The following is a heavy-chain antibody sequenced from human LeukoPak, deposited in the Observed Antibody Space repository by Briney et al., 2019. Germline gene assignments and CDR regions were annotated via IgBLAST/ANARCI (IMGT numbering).Heavy chain of an antibody. CDR3: ARATPELNRPFDY. CDR2: VNPNSGNT. CDR1: GYTFTSYD. V-gene: IGHV1-8*01. J-gene: IGHJ4*02. D-gene: IGHD3-10*01. Sequence: ASVKVSFKASGYTFTSYDINWVRQATGQGLEWVGWVNPNSGNTGYAQKCQGKVTMTRTTSISTAYMELSSLRSEDTAVYYCARATPELNRPFDYWGQGTLVTVSS.